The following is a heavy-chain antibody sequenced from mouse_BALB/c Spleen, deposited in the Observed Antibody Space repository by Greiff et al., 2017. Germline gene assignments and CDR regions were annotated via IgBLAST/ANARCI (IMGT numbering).Heavy chain of an antibody. CDR3: ARMITTGYYAMDY. Sequence: EVQLQQSGAELVKPGASVKLSCTASGFNIKDTYMHWVKQRPEQGLEWIGRIDPANGNTKYDPKFQGKATITADTSSNTAYLQLSSLTSEDTAVYYCARMITTGYYAMDYWGQGTSVTVSS. D-gene: IGHD2-4*01. J-gene: IGHJ4*01. CDR2: IDPANGNT. CDR1: GFNIKDTY. V-gene: IGHV14-3*02.